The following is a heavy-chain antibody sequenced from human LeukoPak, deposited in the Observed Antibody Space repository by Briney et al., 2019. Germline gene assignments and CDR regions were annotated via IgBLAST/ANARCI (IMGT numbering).Heavy chain of an antibody. CDR3: ARRDDVLTGYYSYYYYGLDV. V-gene: IGHV4-34*01. J-gene: IGHJ6*02. Sequence: SETLSLTCAVYGGSFSGYYWSWIRQPPGKGLEWIGEINHSGRTNYNPSLKSRVTISTDTFKNQFSLNLRSVTAADTAVYYCARRDDVLTGYYSYYYYGLDVWGQGTTVTVSS. D-gene: IGHD3-9*01. CDR1: GGSFSGYY. CDR2: INHSGRT.